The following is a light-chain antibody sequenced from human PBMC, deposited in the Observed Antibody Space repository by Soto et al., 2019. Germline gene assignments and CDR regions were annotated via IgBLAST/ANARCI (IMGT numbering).Light chain of an antibody. CDR3: QQYVSSPRT. CDR1: QSVSSNF. J-gene: IGKJ1*01. CDR2: AAS. V-gene: IGKV3-20*01. Sequence: EIVLTQSPGTLSLFLGERATLSCRASQSVSSNFLAWYQQKPGQAPRLLIYAASSRATGIPDRFSGSGSGTDFTLTISRLEPEDFAVYYCQQYVSSPRTFGQGTKVDIK.